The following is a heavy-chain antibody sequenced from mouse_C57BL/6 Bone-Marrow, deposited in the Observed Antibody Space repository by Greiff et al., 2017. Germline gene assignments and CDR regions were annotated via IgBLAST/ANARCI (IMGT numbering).Heavy chain of an antibody. V-gene: IGHV1-7*01. J-gene: IGHJ1*03. CDR3: ARLRRYYGPDWYFDV. Sequence: QVQLKESGAELAKPGASVKLSCKASGYTFTSYWMHWVKQRPGQGLEWIGYINPSSGYTKYNQKFKDKATLTADKSSSTAYMQLSSLTYEDSAVXYCARLRRYYGPDWYFDVWGTGTTVTVSS. CDR1: GYTFTSYW. D-gene: IGHD1-2*01. CDR2: INPSSGYT.